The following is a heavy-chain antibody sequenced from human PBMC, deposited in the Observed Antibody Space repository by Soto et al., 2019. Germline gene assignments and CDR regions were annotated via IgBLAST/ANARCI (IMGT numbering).Heavy chain of an antibody. CDR3: AASITTLGTHDY. J-gene: IGHJ4*02. V-gene: IGHV3-48*02. Sequence: GGSLRLSCAASGFTFCSYAMNWVRQAPGKGLEWISYINSNSGRIYYADSVKGRFTLSRDNAKNSLHLQMDSLRDEDTAIYYCAASITTLGTHDYWGQGTLVTVSS. CDR2: INSNSGRI. D-gene: IGHD6-13*01. CDR1: GFTFCSYA.